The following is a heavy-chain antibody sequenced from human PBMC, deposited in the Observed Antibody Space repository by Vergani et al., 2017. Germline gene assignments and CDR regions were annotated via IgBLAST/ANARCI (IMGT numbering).Heavy chain of an antibody. CDR3: ARDLRLLYNRFDP. V-gene: IGHV3-33*01. CDR1: GFTFNQYG. Sequence: QVQLVESGGGVVQPGRSLRLSCAVSGFTFNQYGMHWVRQAPGKGLERVAVTWYDGNNKQYADSVKGRFTISRDNSKSTMYLQMNSLRDEDTGVYYCARDLRLLYNRFDPWGQGTLVTVSS. D-gene: IGHD1-14*01. CDR2: TWYDGNNK. J-gene: IGHJ5*02.